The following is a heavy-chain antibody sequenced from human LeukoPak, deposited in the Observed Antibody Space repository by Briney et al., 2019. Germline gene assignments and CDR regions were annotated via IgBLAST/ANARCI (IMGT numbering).Heavy chain of an antibody. CDR3: ARVGRRYCSSTSCYPGWFDP. CDR1: GGSFRGYY. V-gene: IGHV4-34*01. Sequence: KPSETLSLTCAVDGGSFRGYYWSCIRHPPGKGPEWSGEINHSGSTNYNPSLKSRVTISVDTSKNQFSLKLSSVTAADTAVYYCARVGRRYCSSTSCYPGWFDPWGQGTLVTVSS. CDR2: INHSGST. D-gene: IGHD2-2*01. J-gene: IGHJ5*02.